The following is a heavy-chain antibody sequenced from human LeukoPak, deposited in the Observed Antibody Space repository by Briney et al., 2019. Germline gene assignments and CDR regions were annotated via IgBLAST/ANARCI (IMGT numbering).Heavy chain of an antibody. V-gene: IGHV3-23*01. CDR3: AKVRGPAVAELRIPITYYFDY. Sequence: QPGGSLRLSCAASGFTFSSYAMSWVRQAPGKGLEWVSAISGSGGSTYYADSVKGRFTISRDNSKNTLYLQMNSLRAEDTAVYYCAKVRGPAVAELRIPITYYFDYWGQGTLVTVSS. J-gene: IGHJ4*02. CDR1: GFTFSSYA. D-gene: IGHD1-26*01. CDR2: ISGSGGST.